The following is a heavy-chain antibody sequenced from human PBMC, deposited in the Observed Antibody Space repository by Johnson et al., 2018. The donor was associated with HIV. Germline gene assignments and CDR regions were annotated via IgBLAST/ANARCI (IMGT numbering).Heavy chain of an antibody. CDR3: TTDMEQQQLAYDAFDI. J-gene: IGHJ3*02. CDR1: GFTFSNAW. Sequence: VQLVESGGGLVQPGGSLRLSCAASGFTFSNAWMSWVRQAPGKGLEWVGRIKSKTDGGTTDYAAPVKGRFTISRDDSNNTLYLQMNSLKTEDTAVYYCTTDMEQQQLAYDAFDIWGQGTMVTVSS. CDR2: IKSKTDGGTT. V-gene: IGHV3-15*01. D-gene: IGHD6-13*01.